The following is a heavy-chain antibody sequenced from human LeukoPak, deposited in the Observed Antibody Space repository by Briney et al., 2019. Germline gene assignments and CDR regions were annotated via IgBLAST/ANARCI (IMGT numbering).Heavy chain of an antibody. D-gene: IGHD5-12*01. Sequence: SETLSLTCTVSGGSISSYYWSWIRQPPGKGLEWIGYIYYSGSTYYNPSLKSRVTISVDTSKNQFSLKLSSVTAADTAVYYCARVSIVATTGLSDYWGQGTLVTVSS. CDR3: ARVSIVATTGLSDY. V-gene: IGHV4-59*12. J-gene: IGHJ4*02. CDR2: IYYSGST. CDR1: GGSISSYY.